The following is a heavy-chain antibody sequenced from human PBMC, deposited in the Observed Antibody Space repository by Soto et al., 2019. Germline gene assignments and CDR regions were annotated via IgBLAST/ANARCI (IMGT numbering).Heavy chain of an antibody. CDR1: GDSITTGGFY. D-gene: IGHD6-13*01. CDR3: ASGTFSSISFDF. Sequence: QVQLQESGPGVVRSSETLTLTCSVSGDSITTGGFYWSWARLLPGKGLQWLGYIYYTGAAYYNPALQSRVTISLDTSENQFSLKMTSLTAADSAVYYCASGTFSSISFDFWGPGGLVTVS. V-gene: IGHV4-31*03. J-gene: IGHJ4*02. CDR2: IYYTGAA.